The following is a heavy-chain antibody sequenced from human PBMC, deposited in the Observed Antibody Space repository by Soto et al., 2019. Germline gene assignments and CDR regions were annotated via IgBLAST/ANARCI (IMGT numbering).Heavy chain of an antibody. CDR3: ARALPPTDY. J-gene: IGHJ4*02. CDR2: ISAYNGNT. CDR1: GYTFTSYG. Sequence: GGPVKVSCKASGYTFTSYGISWVRQAPGQGLEWMGWISAYNGNTNYAQELQGRVTMTTDTSTSTAYMEMRSLRSDDTAVYYCARALPPTDYWGQGTLVTVSS. V-gene: IGHV1-18*01.